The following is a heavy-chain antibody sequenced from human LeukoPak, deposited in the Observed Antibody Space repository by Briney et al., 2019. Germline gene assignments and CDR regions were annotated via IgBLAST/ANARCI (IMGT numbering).Heavy chain of an antibody. Sequence: SETLSLTCTVSGGPISSSSYYWGWIRQPPGKGLEWIGSIYYSGSTYYNPSLKSRVTISVDTSKNQFSLKLSSVTAADTAVYYCARKGDGSGSYYLSYWGQGTLVTVSS. CDR2: IYYSGST. D-gene: IGHD3-10*01. J-gene: IGHJ4*02. CDR3: ARKGDGSGSYYLSY. V-gene: IGHV4-39*01. CDR1: GGPISSSSYY.